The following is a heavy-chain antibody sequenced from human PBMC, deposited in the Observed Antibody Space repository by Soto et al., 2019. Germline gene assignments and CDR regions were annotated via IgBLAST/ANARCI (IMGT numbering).Heavy chain of an antibody. CDR1: GFTFTSYS. Sequence: EVQLVESGGGLVQPGGSLRLSCEASGFTFTSYSMNWVRQAPGKGLEWVSYISSSGTTIYFADSVKGRFTISRDNAKNSLYLQMNSLRAEDTAVYYCARQRVLDYWGQGTLVTGSS. V-gene: IGHV3-48*01. CDR3: ARQRVLDY. D-gene: IGHD1-1*01. J-gene: IGHJ4*02. CDR2: ISSSGTTI.